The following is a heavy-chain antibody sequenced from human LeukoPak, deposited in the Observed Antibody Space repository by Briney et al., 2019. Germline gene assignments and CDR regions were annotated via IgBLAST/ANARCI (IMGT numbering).Heavy chain of an antibody. CDR3: ARGGSVAAADYWYFDL. Sequence: NPGGSLRLSCAASGFTFSDYYMSWVRQAPGKGLEWVSYISSSSSTIYYADSVKGRFTISRDNAKNSLYLQMNSLRAEDTAVYYCARGGSVAAADYWYFDLWGRGTLVTVSS. CDR2: ISSSSSTI. D-gene: IGHD6-13*01. V-gene: IGHV3-11*04. J-gene: IGHJ2*01. CDR1: GFTFSDYY.